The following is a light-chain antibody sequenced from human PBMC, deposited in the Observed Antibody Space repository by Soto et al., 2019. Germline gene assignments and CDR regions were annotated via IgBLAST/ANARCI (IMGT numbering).Light chain of an antibody. CDR2: DVS. J-gene: IGLJ3*02. CDR3: SSYTSTNSLV. V-gene: IGLV2-14*01. Sequence: QSALTQSASVSGSPGQSITISCTGTSSDVGAYNYVSWYQQHPGKAPKLIIYDVSNRPSGVSTRFSGSKSGNTASLTISGLQAEDEADYSCSSYTSTNSLVFGGGTKVTVL. CDR1: SSDVGAYNY.